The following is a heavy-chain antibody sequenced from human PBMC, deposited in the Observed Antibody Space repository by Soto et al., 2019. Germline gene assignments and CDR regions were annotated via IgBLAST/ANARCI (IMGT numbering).Heavy chain of an antibody. CDR2: INHSGST. CDR1: GGSFSGYY. J-gene: IGHJ4*02. V-gene: IGHV4-34*01. Sequence: PSETLSLTCAVYGGSFSGYYWSWIRQPPGKGLEWIGEINHSGSTNYNPSLKSRVTISVDTSKNQFSLKLSSVTAADTAVYYCASSVAATLYYFDYWGQGTLVTVSS. CDR3: ASSVAATLYYFDY. D-gene: IGHD2-15*01.